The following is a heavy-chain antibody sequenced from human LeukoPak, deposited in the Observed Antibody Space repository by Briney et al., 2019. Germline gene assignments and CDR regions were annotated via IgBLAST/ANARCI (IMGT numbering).Heavy chain of an antibody. V-gene: IGHV1-69*04. D-gene: IGHD5-12*01. Sequence: SVKVSCKASGGTFSSYAISWVRQAPGQGLEWMGRIIPIFGIANYAQKFQGRVTITADKSTNTVYMELRSLSSDDTAVYYCARVSTNSRVGGYDPQWYFDLWGRGTLVTVSS. J-gene: IGHJ2*01. CDR1: GGTFSSYA. CDR2: IIPIFGIA. CDR3: ARVSTNSRVGGYDPQWYFDL.